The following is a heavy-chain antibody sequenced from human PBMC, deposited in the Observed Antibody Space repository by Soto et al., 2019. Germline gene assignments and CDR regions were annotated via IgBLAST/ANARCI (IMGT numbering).Heavy chain of an antibody. V-gene: IGHV3-48*01. J-gene: IGHJ6*03. CDR1: GFTFSSYS. CDR2: ISSSSSTI. Sequence: GGSLRLSCAASGFTFSSYSMNWVRQAPGKGLEWVSYISSSSSTIYYADSVKGRFTISRDNAKNPLYLQMNSLRAEDTAVYYCARGGLYYYYYMDVWGKGTTVTVSS. CDR3: ARGGLYYYYYMDV.